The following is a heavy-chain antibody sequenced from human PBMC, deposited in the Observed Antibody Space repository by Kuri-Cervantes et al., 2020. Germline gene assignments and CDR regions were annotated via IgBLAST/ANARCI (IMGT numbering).Heavy chain of an antibody. Sequence: GESLKISCAASGFTFSSYSMNWVRQAPGKGLEWVSSISSSSSYIYYADLVKGRFTISRDNAKNSLYLQMNSLRDEDTAVYYCAREQQLVLYYWGQGTLVTVSS. J-gene: IGHJ4*02. V-gene: IGHV3-21*01. CDR1: GFTFSSYS. CDR3: AREQQLVLYY. CDR2: ISSSSSYI. D-gene: IGHD6-13*01.